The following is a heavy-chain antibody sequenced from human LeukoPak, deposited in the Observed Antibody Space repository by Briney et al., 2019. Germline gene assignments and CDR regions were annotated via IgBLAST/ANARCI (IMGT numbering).Heavy chain of an antibody. V-gene: IGHV4-59*01. D-gene: IGHD1-26*01. J-gene: IGHJ4*02. CDR2: IYYSGST. CDR1: EFAFSTYN. CDR3: ARAAYSGSYHSDY. Sequence: GSLRLSCAASEFAFSTYNMNWIRQPPGKGLEWIGYIYYSGSTNYNPSLKSRVTISVDTSKNQFSLKLSSVTAADTAVYYCARAAYSGSYHSDYWGQGTLVTVSS.